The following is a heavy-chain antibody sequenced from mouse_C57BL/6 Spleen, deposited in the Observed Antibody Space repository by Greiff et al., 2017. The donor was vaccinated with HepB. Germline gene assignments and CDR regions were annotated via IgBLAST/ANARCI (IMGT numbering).Heavy chain of an antibody. D-gene: IGHD1-1*01. CDR1: GYTFTSYD. CDR2: IYPRDGST. Sequence: VQLQQSGPELVKPGASVKLSCKASGYTFTSYDINWVKQRPGQGLEWIGWIYPRDGSTKYNEKFKGKATLTVDTSSSTAYMELHSLTSEDSAVYFCARQGNYGSSYVWYFDVWGTGTTVTVSS. CDR3: ARQGNYGSSYVWYFDV. V-gene: IGHV1-85*01. J-gene: IGHJ1*03.